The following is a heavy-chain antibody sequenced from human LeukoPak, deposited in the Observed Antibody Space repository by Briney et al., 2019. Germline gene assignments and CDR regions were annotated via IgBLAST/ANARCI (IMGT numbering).Heavy chain of an antibody. D-gene: IGHD1-20*01. V-gene: IGHV3-74*01. J-gene: IGHJ4*02. CDR1: VFTFSIYW. CDR3: ASITGTTRFDY. Sequence: GGSLTLSCAASVFTFSIYWMHWVRQAPGKGLVWVSRINSDGSSTSYADSVKGRFTISRDNAKNTLYLQMNSLRAEDTAVYYCASITGTTRFDYWGQGTLVTVSS. CDR2: INSDGSST.